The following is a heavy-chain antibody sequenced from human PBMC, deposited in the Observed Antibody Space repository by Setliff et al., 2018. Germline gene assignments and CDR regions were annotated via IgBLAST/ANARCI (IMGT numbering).Heavy chain of an antibody. Sequence: PSETLSLTCTVSGGSISSGSYYWSWIRQPPGKGLEWIGEINHSGSTNYNPSLKSRVTISVDTSKNQFSLKLSSVTAADTAVYYCATHRPGEQQLATYFQHWGQGTLVTVSS. CDR3: ATHRPGEQQLATYFQH. J-gene: IGHJ1*01. V-gene: IGHV4-39*07. CDR2: INHSGST. CDR1: GGSISSGSYY. D-gene: IGHD6-13*01.